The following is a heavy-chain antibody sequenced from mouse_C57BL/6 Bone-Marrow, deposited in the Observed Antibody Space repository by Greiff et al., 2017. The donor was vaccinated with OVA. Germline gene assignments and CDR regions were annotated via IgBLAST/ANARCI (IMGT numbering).Heavy chain of an antibody. J-gene: IGHJ1*03. Sequence: EVQLQQSGPGMVKPSQSLSLTCTVTGYSITSGYDWHWIRHFPGNKLEWMGYISYSDSTNYNPSLKSRISITHDTSKNHFFLKLNSVTTEDTATYYCARDGYPYWYFDVWGTGTTVTVSS. CDR3: ARDGYPYWYFDV. D-gene: IGHD2-2*01. CDR1: GYSITSGYD. V-gene: IGHV3-1*01. CDR2: ISYSDST.